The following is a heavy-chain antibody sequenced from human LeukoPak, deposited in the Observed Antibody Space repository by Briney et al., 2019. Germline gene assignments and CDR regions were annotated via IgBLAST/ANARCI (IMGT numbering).Heavy chain of an antibody. CDR1: GGSFSGYY. V-gene: IGHV4-30-4*08. CDR2: IYYSGST. Sequence: SETLSLTCAVYGGSFSGYYWSWIRQPPGKGLEWIGYIYYSGSTYYNPSLKSRVTISVDTSKNQFSLKLSSVTAADTAVYYCARSIIDYDSSGYFFDYWGQGTLVTVSS. D-gene: IGHD3-22*01. J-gene: IGHJ4*02. CDR3: ARSIIDYDSSGYFFDY.